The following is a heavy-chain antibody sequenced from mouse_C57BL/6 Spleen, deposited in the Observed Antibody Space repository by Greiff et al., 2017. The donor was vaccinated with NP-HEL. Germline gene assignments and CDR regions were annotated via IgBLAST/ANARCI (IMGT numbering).Heavy chain of an antibody. D-gene: IGHD2-1*01. CDR3: ASWGNFYAMDY. Sequence: VQLQQSGAELVKPGASVKISCKASGYAFSSYWMNWVKQRPGKGLEWIGQIYPGDGDTNYNGKFKGKATLTADKSSSTAYMQLSSLTSEDSAVYFCASWGNFYAMDYWGQGTSVTVSS. CDR2: IYPGDGDT. CDR1: GYAFSSYW. V-gene: IGHV1-80*01. J-gene: IGHJ4*01.